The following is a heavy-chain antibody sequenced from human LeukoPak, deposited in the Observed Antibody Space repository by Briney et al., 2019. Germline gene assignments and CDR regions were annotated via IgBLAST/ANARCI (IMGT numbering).Heavy chain of an antibody. D-gene: IGHD6-19*01. Sequence: GRSLRLSCAASGFTFSSYGMHWVRQAPGKGLEWVAVISYDGSNKYYADSVKGRFTISRDNSKNTLYLQMNSLRAEDTAVYYCAKDQEAEWLALGYWGQGTLVTVSS. CDR2: ISYDGSNK. J-gene: IGHJ4*02. V-gene: IGHV3-30*18. CDR1: GFTFSSYG. CDR3: AKDQEAEWLALGY.